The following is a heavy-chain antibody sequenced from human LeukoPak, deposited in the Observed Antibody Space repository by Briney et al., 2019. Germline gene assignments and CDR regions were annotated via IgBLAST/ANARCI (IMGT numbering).Heavy chain of an antibody. V-gene: IGHV3-48*04. CDR3: ARSEQLYYYYYYMDV. Sequence: PGGSLRLSCAASGFTFSSYSMNWVRQAPGKGLEWVSYISSSSSTIYYADSVKGRFTISRDNAKNSLYLQMNSLRAEDTAVYYCARSEQLYYYYYYMDVWGKGTTVTVSS. D-gene: IGHD6-6*01. J-gene: IGHJ6*03. CDR1: GFTFSSYS. CDR2: ISSSSSTI.